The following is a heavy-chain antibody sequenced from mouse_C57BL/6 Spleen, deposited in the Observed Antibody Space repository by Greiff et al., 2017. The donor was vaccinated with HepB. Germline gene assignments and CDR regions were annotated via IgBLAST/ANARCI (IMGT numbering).Heavy chain of an antibody. D-gene: IGHD1-1*01. Sequence: EVKLVESGGGLVKPGGSLKLSCAASGFTFSSYAMSWVRQTPEKRLEWVATSSDGGSYTYYPDNVKGRFTISRDNAKNNLYLQMSHLKSEDTAMYYCARGITTVVANWYFDVWGTGTTVTVSS. J-gene: IGHJ1*03. CDR3: ARGITTVVANWYFDV. CDR2: SSDGGSYT. CDR1: GFTFSSYA. V-gene: IGHV5-4*03.